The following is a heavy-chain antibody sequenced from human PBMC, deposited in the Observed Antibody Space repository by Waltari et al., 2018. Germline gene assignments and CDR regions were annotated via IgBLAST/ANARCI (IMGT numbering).Heavy chain of an antibody. J-gene: IGHJ6*02. V-gene: IGHV3-53*01. D-gene: IGHD6-6*01. Sequence: EVQLVESGGGLIQPGGSLRLSCAASGFTVSSNYMSWVRQAPGKGLEWASVIYSGGSTYYADSVKGRFTISRDNSKNTLYLQRNSLRAEDTAVYYCARDLLEQLDVDFYYGMDVWGQGTTVTVSS. CDR1: GFTVSSNY. CDR3: ARDLLEQLDVDFYYGMDV. CDR2: IYSGGST.